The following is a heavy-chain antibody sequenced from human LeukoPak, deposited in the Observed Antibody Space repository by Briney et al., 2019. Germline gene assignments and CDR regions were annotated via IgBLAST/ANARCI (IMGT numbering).Heavy chain of an antibody. CDR3: AKPRGGDSWAFDV. CDR1: AFIFSSYA. Sequence: PGRSLRLSCAASAFIFSSYAMHWVRQAPGKGLEWVAGISYDGRDKYYADSVKGRFTISRDNSKNTLNLQMNSLRAEDTAVYYCAKPRGGDSWAFDVWGQGTMVTVSS. CDR2: ISYDGRDK. J-gene: IGHJ3*01. D-gene: IGHD2-21*02. V-gene: IGHV3-30*18.